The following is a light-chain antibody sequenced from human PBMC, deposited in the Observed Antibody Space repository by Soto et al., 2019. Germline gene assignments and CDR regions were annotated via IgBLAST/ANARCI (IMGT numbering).Light chain of an antibody. CDR1: SSDVADYNY. V-gene: IGLV2-14*01. CDR3: SSYTKTATLV. Sequence: QSVLAQPASVSGSPGQSITISCTGASSDVADYNYVSWYQQHPGEAPKLLIHEVTNRPSGVSNRFSGSKSGNMASLTISGLQAEDEADYYCSSYTKTATLVYGGGTKGTVL. J-gene: IGLJ1*01. CDR2: EVT.